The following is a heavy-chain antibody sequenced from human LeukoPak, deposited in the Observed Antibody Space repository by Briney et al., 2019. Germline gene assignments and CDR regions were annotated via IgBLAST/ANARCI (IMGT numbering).Heavy chain of an antibody. CDR3: ARQGVVPFDY. V-gene: IGHV4-59*08. CDR2: IYYSGST. D-gene: IGHD2-15*01. CDR1: GGAISSYY. Sequence: SETLSLTCAGPGGAISSYYWSWLRQPPGKGLQWIGDIYYSGSTNHNPSLKSRVTISVDTSKNQYSLKLSSVTAADTAVYYCARQGVVPFDYWGQGTLVTVSS. J-gene: IGHJ4*02.